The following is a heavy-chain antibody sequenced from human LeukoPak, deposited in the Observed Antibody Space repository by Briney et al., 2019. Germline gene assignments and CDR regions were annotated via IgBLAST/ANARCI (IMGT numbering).Heavy chain of an antibody. D-gene: IGHD6-19*01. CDR2: LDPEDGET. J-gene: IGHJ6*02. V-gene: IGHV1-24*01. CDR3: ATGGHSSGWYSYYYGMDV. Sequence: ASVKVSCEVSGYTLTELSMHWVRQAPGKGLEWMGGLDPEDGETIYAQKFQGRVTMTEDTSTDTAYMELSSLRSEDTAVYYCATGGHSSGWYSYYYGMDVWGQGTTVTVSS. CDR1: GYTLTELS.